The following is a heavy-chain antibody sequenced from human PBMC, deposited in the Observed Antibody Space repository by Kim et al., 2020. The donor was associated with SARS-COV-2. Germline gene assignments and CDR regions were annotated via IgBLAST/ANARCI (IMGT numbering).Heavy chain of an antibody. D-gene: IGHD3-22*01. CDR3: ARAPDSSGYYYGMDV. CDR1: GFTFSSYG. V-gene: IGHV3-33*01. J-gene: IGHJ6*02. CDR2: IWYDGSNK. Sequence: GSLRLSCAASGFTFSSYGMHWVRQAPGKGLEWVAVIWYDGSNKYYADSVKGRFTISRDNSKNTLYLQMNSLRAEDTAVYYCARAPDSSGYYYGMDVWGQGTTVTVSS.